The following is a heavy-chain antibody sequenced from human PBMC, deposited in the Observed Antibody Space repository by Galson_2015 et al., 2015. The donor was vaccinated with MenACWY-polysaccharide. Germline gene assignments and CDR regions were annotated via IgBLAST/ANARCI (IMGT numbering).Heavy chain of an antibody. CDR1: GFTFDDYA. CDR3: ARGELIHYYYGMDV. Sequence: SLRLSCAASGFTFDDYAMHWVRQAPGQGLEWVALISGDGGSTYYADSVKGRFTISRDNSKNSLYLQMNSLRTEDTALYYCARGELIHYYYGMDVWGQGTTVTVSS. CDR2: ISGDGGST. V-gene: IGHV3-43*02. J-gene: IGHJ6*02.